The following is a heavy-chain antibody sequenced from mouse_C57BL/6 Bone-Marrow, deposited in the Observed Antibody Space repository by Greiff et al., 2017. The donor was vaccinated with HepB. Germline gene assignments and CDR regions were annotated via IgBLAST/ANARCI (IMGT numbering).Heavy chain of an antibody. CDR2: IWSGGST. D-gene: IGHD1-1*01. V-gene: IGHV2-2*01. J-gene: IGHJ2*01. CDR3: ASYYYCLDY. CDR1: GFSLTSYG. Sequence: QVHVKQSGPGLVQPSQSLSITCTVSGFSLTSYGVHWVRQSPGKGLEWLGVIWSGGSTDYNAAFISRLSISKDNSKSQVFFKMNSLQADDTAIYYCASYYYCLDYWGQGTTLTVSS.